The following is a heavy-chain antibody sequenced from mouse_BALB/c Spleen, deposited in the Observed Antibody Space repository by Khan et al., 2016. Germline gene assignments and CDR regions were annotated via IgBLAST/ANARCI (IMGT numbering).Heavy chain of an antibody. Sequence: VQLKESGPGLVKPSQSLSLTCTVSGYSITSGYGWNWIRQFPGNKLEWMGYISYSGSTNYNPSLKSRISITRDTSKNQFFLQLNSVTTEDTATVYCARTARIKYWGQGTTLTVSS. CDR1: GYSITSGYG. D-gene: IGHD1-2*01. V-gene: IGHV3-2*02. CDR2: ISYSGST. J-gene: IGHJ2*01. CDR3: ARTARIKY.